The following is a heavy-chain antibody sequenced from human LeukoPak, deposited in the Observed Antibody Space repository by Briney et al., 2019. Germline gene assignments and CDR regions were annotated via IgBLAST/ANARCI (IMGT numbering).Heavy chain of an antibody. CDR3: AKDTAMGLGYFDY. Sequence: GRSLRLSCAASGFTFSSYGMHWVRQAPGKGLERVAVISYDGSNKYYADSVKGRFTISRDNSKNTLYLQMNSLRAEDTAVYYCAKDTAMGLGYFDYWGQGTLVTVSS. J-gene: IGHJ4*02. V-gene: IGHV3-30*18. CDR1: GFTFSSYG. CDR2: ISYDGSNK. D-gene: IGHD5-18*01.